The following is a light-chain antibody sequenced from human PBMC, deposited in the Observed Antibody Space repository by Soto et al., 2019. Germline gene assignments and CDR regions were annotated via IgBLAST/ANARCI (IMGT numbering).Light chain of an antibody. Sequence: QSALTQPRSVSGSPGQSVTISCTGTSSDVGGYNYVSWYQQHPGKAPKLMIYDASKRPSGVPDRFSGSKSGNTASLTISGLRAEDEADYYCCSYAGSYTYVFGTGTKLTVL. CDR1: SSDVGGYNY. CDR2: DAS. V-gene: IGLV2-11*01. J-gene: IGLJ1*01. CDR3: CSYAGSYTYV.